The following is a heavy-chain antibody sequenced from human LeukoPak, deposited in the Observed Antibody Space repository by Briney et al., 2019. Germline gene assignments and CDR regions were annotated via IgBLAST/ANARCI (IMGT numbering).Heavy chain of an antibody. J-gene: IGHJ6*03. CDR2: INTGGSTI. CDR3: AKDRESAYYYYYMDV. CDR1: GFTFSDYY. Sequence: GGSLRLSCAASGFTFSDYYMSWIRQAPGKGLEWVSFINTGGSTINYADSVKGRFTISRDNAKNSLYLQMNSLRAEDTAVYYCAKDRESAYYYYYMDVWGKGTTVTVSS. V-gene: IGHV3-11*01.